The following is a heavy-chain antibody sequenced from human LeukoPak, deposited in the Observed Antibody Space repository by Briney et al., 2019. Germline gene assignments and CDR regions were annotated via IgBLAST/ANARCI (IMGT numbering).Heavy chain of an antibody. CDR2: INPNSGGT. V-gene: IGHV1-2*02. CDR1: AYTHTFNF. D-gene: IGHD3-10*01. Sequence: ASVKVSRKGSAYTHTFNFLYWGCHAPGQGLEWMGWINPNSGGTNYAQKFQGRVTMTRDTTISTAYMPVSRLSARQTASYSCVRARRDEYYGSESLYHRGFWGQGTLVTVSS. CDR3: VRARRDEYYGSESLYHRGF. J-gene: IGHJ4*02.